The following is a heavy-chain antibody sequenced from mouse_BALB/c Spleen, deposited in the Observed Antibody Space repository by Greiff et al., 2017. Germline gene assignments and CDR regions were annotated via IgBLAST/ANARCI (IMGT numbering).Heavy chain of an antibody. D-gene: IGHD2-4*01. J-gene: IGHJ1*01. CDR2: ISSGGSYT. V-gene: IGHV5-6*01. CDR1: GFTFSSYG. CDR3: AIHGLPRGWYFDV. Sequence: EVKLVESGGDLVKPGGSLKLSCAASGFTFSSYGMSWVRQTPDKRLEWVATISSGGSYTYYPDSVKGRFTISRDNAKNTLYLQMSSLKSEDTAMYYCAIHGLPRGWYFDVWGAGTTVTVSS.